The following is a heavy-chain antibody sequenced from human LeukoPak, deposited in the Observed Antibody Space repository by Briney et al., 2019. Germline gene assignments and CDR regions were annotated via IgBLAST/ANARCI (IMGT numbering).Heavy chain of an antibody. CDR1: GFTFTNYW. CDR2: IMKDGGVK. V-gene: IGHV3-7*03. Sequence: GGSLRLACGASGFTFTNYWMAWVRQAPGKGLEWVANIMKDGGVKQYVDSASGRFTISRENAKNSVYLQMNGLTAEDTAVYYCAKALTIYYGSGSSDYWGQGTLVTVSS. J-gene: IGHJ4*02. CDR3: AKALTIYYGSGSSDY. D-gene: IGHD3-10*01.